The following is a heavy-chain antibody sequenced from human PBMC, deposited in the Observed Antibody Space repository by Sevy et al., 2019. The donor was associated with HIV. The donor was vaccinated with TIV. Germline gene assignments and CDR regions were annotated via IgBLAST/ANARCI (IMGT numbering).Heavy chain of an antibody. V-gene: IGHV1-2*02. D-gene: IGHD6-13*01. Sequence: ASVKVSCKASGYTFTGYYMHWVRQAPGQGLEWMGWINPNSGGTNYAQKFQGRVTMTRDTSISTAYMELSRLRSDDTAVYHCARDLDPIYSSSWSGHDYWGQGTLVTVSS. J-gene: IGHJ4*02. CDR2: INPNSGGT. CDR1: GYTFTGYY. CDR3: ARDLDPIYSSSWSGHDY.